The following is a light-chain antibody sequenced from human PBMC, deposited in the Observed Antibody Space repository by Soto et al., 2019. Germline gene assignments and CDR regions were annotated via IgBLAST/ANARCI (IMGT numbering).Light chain of an antibody. CDR2: DDD. J-gene: IGLJ1*01. Sequence: QSVMTQPPSVSAAPGQKVTISCSGSSSNIGGNSVSWYQQLPGTAPKLLIYDDDKRPSGIPDRFSGSKSGTSATLGINGFQTGDEADYYCGSWDSSLSAYVFATGTKLTVL. CDR3: GSWDSSLSAYV. CDR1: SSNIGGNS. V-gene: IGLV1-51*01.